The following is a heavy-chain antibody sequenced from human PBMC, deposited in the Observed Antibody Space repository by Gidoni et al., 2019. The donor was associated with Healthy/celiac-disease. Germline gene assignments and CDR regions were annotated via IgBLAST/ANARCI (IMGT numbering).Heavy chain of an antibody. J-gene: IGHJ4*02. D-gene: IGHD1-26*01. V-gene: IGHV3-15*01. CDR2: IKSKTDGGTT. CDR3: TTWDFGPTYYFDY. Sequence: EVQLVASGGGLVKPGGSLRLSCAASGFTFSNAWMSWVRQAPGKGLEWVGRIKSKTDGGTTDYAAPVKGRFTISRDDSKNTLYLQMNSLKTEDTAVYYCTTWDFGPTYYFDYWGQGTLVTVSS. CDR1: GFTFSNAW.